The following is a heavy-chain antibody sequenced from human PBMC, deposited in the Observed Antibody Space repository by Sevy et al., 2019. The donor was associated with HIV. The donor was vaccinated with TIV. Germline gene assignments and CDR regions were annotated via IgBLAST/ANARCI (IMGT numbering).Heavy chain of an antibody. CDR1: GFTFSSYA. CDR3: AKDRYYCSSTSCPGVSRQQLVTFFDY. Sequence: GGSLRLSCAASGFTFSSYAMSWVRQAPGKGLEWVSAISGSGGSTYYADSVKGRFTISRDNSKNTLYLQMNSLRAEDTAVYYCAKDRYYCSSTSCPGVSRQQLVTFFDYWGQGTLVTVSS. D-gene: IGHD2-2*01. V-gene: IGHV3-23*01. CDR2: ISGSGGST. J-gene: IGHJ4*02.